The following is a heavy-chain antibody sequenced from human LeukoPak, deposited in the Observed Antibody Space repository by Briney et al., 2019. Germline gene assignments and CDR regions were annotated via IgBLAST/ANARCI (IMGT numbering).Heavy chain of an antibody. CDR1: GGTFSSYA. D-gene: IGHD6-25*01. CDR2: IIPIFGTA. J-gene: IGHJ4*02. Sequence: SVKVSCKASGGTFSSYAISWVRQAPGQGLEWMGGIIPIFGTANYAQKFQGRVTMTSDTSTSTVYMELNSLRSEDTAVYFCARVGITAATADNWGQGTLVIVSS. V-gene: IGHV1-69*05. CDR3: ARVGITAATADN.